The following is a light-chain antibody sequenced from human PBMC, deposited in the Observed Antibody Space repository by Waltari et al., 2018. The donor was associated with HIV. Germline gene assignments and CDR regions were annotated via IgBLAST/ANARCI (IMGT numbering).Light chain of an antibody. CDR2: LGS. V-gene: IGKV2-28*01. J-gene: IGKJ3*01. CDR1: QSLLYKNGKKY. CDR3: MQARQTPFT. Sequence: DIVVTQSPLSLPVSPGEPASMSCRSSQSLLYKNGKKYLDWYLQKPGQSPQLLIHLGSNRASGVPDRFSGSGSGTDFTLTISRVEAEDVGIYYCMQARQTPFTFGPGTKVEIK.